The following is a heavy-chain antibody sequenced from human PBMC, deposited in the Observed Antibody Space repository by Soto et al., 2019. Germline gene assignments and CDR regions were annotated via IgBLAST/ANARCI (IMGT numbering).Heavy chain of an antibody. V-gene: IGHV4-30-4*01. CDR1: GGSISSADYY. J-gene: IGHJ4*02. CDR2: IYYRGST. Sequence: PSETLSLTCTVSGGSISSADYYWSWIRQPPGKGLEWIGYIYYRGSTHYNPSLKSRVTISVDTSKNQFSLKLSSVNVADTAVYYCVREEKTSDYFDYWGQGTLVTVSS. CDR3: VREEKTSDYFDY.